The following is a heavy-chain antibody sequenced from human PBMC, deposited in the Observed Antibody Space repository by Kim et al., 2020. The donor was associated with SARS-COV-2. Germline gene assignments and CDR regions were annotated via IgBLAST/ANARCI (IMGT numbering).Heavy chain of an antibody. J-gene: IGHJ4*02. CDR3: AKDPRIAGTTGGN. CDR2: INPNNGGT. V-gene: IGHV1-2*02. D-gene: IGHD1-20*01. Sequence: ASVKVSCKASGYLFTGYYMHWERQAPGQGFEWMGWINPNNGGTNYAQKFQGRITMTRDTPISTVYMELTRLRSDDTAVYYCAKDPRIAGTTGGNWGQGTLVTVSS. CDR1: GYLFTGYY.